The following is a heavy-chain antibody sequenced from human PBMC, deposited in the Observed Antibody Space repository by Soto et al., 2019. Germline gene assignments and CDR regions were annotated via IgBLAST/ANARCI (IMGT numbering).Heavy chain of an antibody. CDR1: GFTFSSYG. V-gene: IGHV3-30*18. CDR3: AKDYSKGGYYYMDV. CDR2: ISYDGSNK. Sequence: QVQLVESGGGVVQPGRSLRLSCAASGFTFSSYGMHWVRQAPGKGLEWVAVISYDGSNKYYADSVKGRFTISRDNSENTLYLQMNSLRAEDTAVYYCAKDYSKGGYYYMDVWGKETTVTVSS. D-gene: IGHD3-10*01. J-gene: IGHJ6*03.